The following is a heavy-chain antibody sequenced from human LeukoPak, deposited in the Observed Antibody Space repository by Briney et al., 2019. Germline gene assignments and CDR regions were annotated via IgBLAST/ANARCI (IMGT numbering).Heavy chain of an antibody. CDR3: ARGYCSGGSCYSGRGNWFDP. Sequence: SETLSLTCTVSGGSISSGSYYWSWIRQPAGKGLEWIGRIYTSGSTNYNPSLKSRVTISVDTSKNQFSLNLSSVTAADTAVYYCARGYCSGGSCYSGRGNWFDPWGQGTLVTVSS. D-gene: IGHD2-15*01. V-gene: IGHV4-61*02. CDR1: GGSISSGSYY. CDR2: IYTSGST. J-gene: IGHJ5*02.